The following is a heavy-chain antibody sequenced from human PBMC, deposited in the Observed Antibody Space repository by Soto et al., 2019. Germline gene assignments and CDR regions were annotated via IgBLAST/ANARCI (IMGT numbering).Heavy chain of an antibody. J-gene: IGHJ4*01. V-gene: IGHV3-23*01. CDR1: GITLNNYA. D-gene: IGHD4-17*01. CDR3: ARRLTTETTVFDY. Sequence: EVQLLESGGGLVQPWGSLRLSCAAAGITLNNYAMSWVRQAPGKGLEWVSGINGGGGNTYYTDPVKGRFTISRDNSKNMLYLQMSSLGAEDTAIYYCARRLTTETTVFDYWGHGTLVTVSS. CDR2: INGGGGNT.